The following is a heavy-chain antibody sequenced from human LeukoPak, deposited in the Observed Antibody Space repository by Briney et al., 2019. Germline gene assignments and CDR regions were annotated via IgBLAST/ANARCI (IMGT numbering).Heavy chain of an antibody. V-gene: IGHV3-23*01. CDR2: ISGSGAST. CDR3: AKGRAVEVVAAFNY. J-gene: IGHJ4*02. Sequence: QTGGSLRLSCAASGFTFSSYWMSWVRQAPGKGLEWVSAISGSGASTHYADSVKGRFTISRDNSKNTLYLQMNSLRAEDTAVYYCAKGRAVEVVAAFNYWGQGTVVTVSS. D-gene: IGHD2-15*01. CDR1: GFTFSSYW.